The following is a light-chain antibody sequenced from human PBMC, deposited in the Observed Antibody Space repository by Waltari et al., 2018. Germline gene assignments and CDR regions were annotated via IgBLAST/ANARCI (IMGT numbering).Light chain of an antibody. V-gene: IGLV2-11*01. Sequence: QSALTQPRPVSGSPGQSVTISCTGTSSAVGGYNYVSWYQQHPGKAPKLMIYDVSKRPSGVPDRFSGSKSDNTASLTISGLQAEDEADYYCCSYAGSYKVFGTGTKVTVL. J-gene: IGLJ1*01. CDR2: DVS. CDR1: SSAVGGYNY. CDR3: CSYAGSYKV.